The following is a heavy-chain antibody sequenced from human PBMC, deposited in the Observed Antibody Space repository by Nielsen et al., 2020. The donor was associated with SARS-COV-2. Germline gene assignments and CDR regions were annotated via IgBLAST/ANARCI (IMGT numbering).Heavy chain of an antibody. CDR2: IFYRGNT. V-gene: IGHV4-61*01. J-gene: IGHJ4*02. D-gene: IGHD5-24*01. CDR1: GGSISTGSNY. Sequence: SETLSLTCIVSGGSISTGSNYWSWIRQPPGKALEWIGYIFYRGNTNYNPSLKSRVTISVDTSKNQFSLKVNSVTAADTAVYYCVRIDMATISVDYWGRGTLVTVSS. CDR3: VRIDMATISVDY.